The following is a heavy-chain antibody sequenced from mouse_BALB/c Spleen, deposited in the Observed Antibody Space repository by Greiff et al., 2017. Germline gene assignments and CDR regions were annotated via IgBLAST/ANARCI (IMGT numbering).Heavy chain of an antibody. J-gene: IGHJ3*01. CDR2: ISSGSSTI. CDR1: GFTFSSFG. D-gene: IGHD1-1*01. V-gene: IGHV5-17*02. Sequence: EVQGVESGGGLVQPGGSRKLSCAASGFTFSSFGMHWVRQAPEKGLEWVAYISSGSSTIYYADTVKGRFTISRDNPKNTLFLQMTSLRSEDTAMYYCARSYGSREDWFAYWGQGTLVTVSA. CDR3: ARSYGSREDWFAY.